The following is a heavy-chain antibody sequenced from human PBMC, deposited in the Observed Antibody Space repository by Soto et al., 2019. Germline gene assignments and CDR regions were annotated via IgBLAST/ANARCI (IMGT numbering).Heavy chain of an antibody. CDR1: GGTFSSYT. J-gene: IGHJ3*02. D-gene: IGHD6-19*01. Sequence: QVQLVQSGAEVKKPGSSVKVSCKASGGTFSSYTISWVRQAPGQGLEWMGRIIPILGIANYAQKFQGRVTITAYKATSTAYMELSSLRSEDTAVYYCANGIAVAGTGAFDISGQGTMVTVSS. CDR3: ANGIAVAGTGAFDI. V-gene: IGHV1-69*02. CDR2: IIPILGIA.